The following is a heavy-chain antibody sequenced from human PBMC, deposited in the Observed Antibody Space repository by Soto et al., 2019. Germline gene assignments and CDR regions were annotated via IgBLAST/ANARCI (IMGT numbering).Heavy chain of an antibody. J-gene: IGHJ3*02. Sequence: GGSLRLSYAASGFTFSSYSMNWVRQAPGKGLEWVSYISSSSSTIYYADSVKGRFTISRDNAKNSLYLQMNSLRAEDTAVYYCASGSGYYYDAFDIWGQGTMVTVSS. CDR1: GFTFSSYS. D-gene: IGHD3-22*01. CDR2: ISSSSSTI. V-gene: IGHV3-48*01. CDR3: ASGSGYYYDAFDI.